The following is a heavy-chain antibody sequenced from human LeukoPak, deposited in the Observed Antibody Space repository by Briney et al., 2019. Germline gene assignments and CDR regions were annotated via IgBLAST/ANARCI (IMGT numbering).Heavy chain of an antibody. CDR3: ARSPMAAYYFDY. J-gene: IGHJ4*02. D-gene: IGHD3-10*01. Sequence: SQTLSLTCTVSGGSISSGGYYWSWIRQPPGKGLEWIGYIYHSGSTYYNPSLKSRVTISVDRSKNQFSLKLSSVTAADTAVYYCARSPMAAYYFDYWGQGTLVTVSS. V-gene: IGHV4-30-2*01. CDR1: GGSISSGGYY. CDR2: IYHSGST.